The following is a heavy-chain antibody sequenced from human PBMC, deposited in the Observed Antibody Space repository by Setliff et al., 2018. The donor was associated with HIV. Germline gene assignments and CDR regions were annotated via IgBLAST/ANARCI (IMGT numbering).Heavy chain of an antibody. Sequence: ASVKVSCKASGYTFTSYAISWVRQAPGQGLEWMGGIIPIFGTANYAQKFQGRVTITADGSTSTAYMELSSLRSEDTAVYYCASVEMATISAFDIWGQGTMVTVSS. CDR1: GYTFTSYA. V-gene: IGHV1-69*13. CDR2: IIPIFGTA. D-gene: IGHD5-12*01. J-gene: IGHJ3*02. CDR3: ASVEMATISAFDI.